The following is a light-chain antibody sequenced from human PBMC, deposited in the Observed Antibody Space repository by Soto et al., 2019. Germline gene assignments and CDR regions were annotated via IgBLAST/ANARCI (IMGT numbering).Light chain of an antibody. V-gene: IGKV1-5*03. Sequence: DIQMTQSPSTLCASVGDRVTITCRASQSIGSWLAWYQQKPGKAPKLLIYKASSLESGVPSRFSGSGSGTQFTLTISTLQPDDFATYYCQQYDTYSPFGGGTKVEI. J-gene: IGKJ4*02. CDR1: QSIGSW. CDR2: KAS. CDR3: QQYDTYSP.